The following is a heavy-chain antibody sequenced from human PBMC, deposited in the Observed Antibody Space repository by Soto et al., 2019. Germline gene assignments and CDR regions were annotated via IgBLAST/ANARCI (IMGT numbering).Heavy chain of an antibody. CDR1: GFSISSYE. V-gene: IGHV3-21*01. J-gene: IGHJ3*01. CDR2: ISSSGNYI. CDR3: AREVKSTGGPDGFDV. D-gene: IGHD2-15*01. Sequence: GGSLRLSCAASGFSISSYEMNWVRQAPGKGLEWVSAISSSGNYIYYADSVKGRFTISRVSAKNSLFLQMNSLRAADTALYYCAREVKSTGGPDGFDVWGQGTMVTVSS.